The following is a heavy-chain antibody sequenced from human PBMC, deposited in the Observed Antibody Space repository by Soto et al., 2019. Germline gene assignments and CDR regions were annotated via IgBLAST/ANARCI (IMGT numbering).Heavy chain of an antibody. CDR1: GFTFSSYG. CDR3: AKVGGGGRGYYFDY. J-gene: IGHJ4*02. D-gene: IGHD3-16*01. V-gene: IGHV3-30*18. Sequence: PGGSLRLSCAASGFTFSSYGMHWVRQAPGKGLEWVAVISYDGSNKYYADSVKGRFTISRDNSKNTLYLQMNSLRAEDTAVYYWAKVGGGGRGYYFDYWGQGTLVTVSS. CDR2: ISYDGSNK.